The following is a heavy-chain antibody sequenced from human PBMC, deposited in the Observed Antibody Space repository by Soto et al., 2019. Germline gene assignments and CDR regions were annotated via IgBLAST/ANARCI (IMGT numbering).Heavy chain of an antibody. J-gene: IGHJ4*02. CDR3: ARHVLRFLEWLSFFDY. CDR2: ISGSGGST. D-gene: IGHD3-3*01. V-gene: IGHV3-23*01. CDR1: GFSFSSYA. Sequence: EVQLLESGGGLVQPGGSLRLSCAAYGFSFSSYAMSWIREAPGKGLEWVSAISGSGGSTYYADSVKGRFTISRDNSKNTLYLQMNSLRAEDTAVYYCARHVLRFLEWLSFFDYWGQGTLVTVSS.